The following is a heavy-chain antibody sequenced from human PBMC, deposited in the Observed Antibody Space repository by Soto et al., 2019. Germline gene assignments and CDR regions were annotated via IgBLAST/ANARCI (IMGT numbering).Heavy chain of an antibody. J-gene: IGHJ4*02. CDR3: ASRDPGTSVDY. Sequence: PSETLSLTCAVSGGSFTSNNWWTWVRQPPGQGLEWIGEIYRTGSTNYNPSLKNRVTISLDKYENQFSLKVTSLTAADTAVYYCASRDPGTSVDYWGQGTLVTVSS. V-gene: IGHV4-4*02. CDR1: GGSFTSNNW. CDR2: IYRTGST. D-gene: IGHD1-7*01.